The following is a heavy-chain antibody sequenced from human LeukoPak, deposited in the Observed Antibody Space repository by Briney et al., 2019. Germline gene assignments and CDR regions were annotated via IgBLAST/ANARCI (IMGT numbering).Heavy chain of an antibody. V-gene: IGHV4-39*01. D-gene: IGHD6-13*01. CDR1: GGSISSSSYY. Sequence: PSETLSLTCTVSGGSISSSSYYWGWIRQPPGKGLEWIGSIYYSGSTYYNPSLKSRVTISVDTSKNQFSLKLSSVTAADTAVYYCSTWYSSSWPKTTGYYFDYWGQGTLVTVSS. CDR3: STWYSSSWPKTTGYYFDY. J-gene: IGHJ4*02. CDR2: IYYSGST.